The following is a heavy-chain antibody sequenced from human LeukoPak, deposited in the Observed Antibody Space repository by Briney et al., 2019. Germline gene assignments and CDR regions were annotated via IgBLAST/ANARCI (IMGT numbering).Heavy chain of an antibody. V-gene: IGHV4-39*01. CDR3: ARRGGAYVAPFDY. CDR2: IYYSGST. D-gene: IGHD2-21*01. CDR1: DGSISSSNYY. J-gene: IGHJ4*02. Sequence: SETLSLTCTVSDGSISSSNYYWGWIRQPPGKGLEWIGTIYYSGSTYYNPSLKSRVTISVDTSKNQFSLKLSSVTAADTAVYYCARRGGAYVAPFDYWGQGTLVTVSS.